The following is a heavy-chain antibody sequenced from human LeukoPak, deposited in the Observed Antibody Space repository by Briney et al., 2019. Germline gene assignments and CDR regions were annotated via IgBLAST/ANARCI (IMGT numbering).Heavy chain of an antibody. CDR2: IYSGGST. CDR3: GSGPGGYGTPYYYWEV. D-gene: IGHD3-10*01. CDR1: GFTVSSNY. V-gene: IGHV3-53*01. Sequence: PGGSLRLSCVASGFTVSSNYMSWVRQAPGKGLEWVSVIYSGGSTYYADSVKGRFTISRDNSKNTLYLQRTSLRAEDPALYYGGSGPGGYGTPYYYWEVGGTGTTVTVSS. J-gene: IGHJ6*03.